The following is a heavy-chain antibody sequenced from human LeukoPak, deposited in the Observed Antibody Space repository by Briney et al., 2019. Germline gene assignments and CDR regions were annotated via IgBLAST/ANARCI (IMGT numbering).Heavy chain of an antibody. Sequence: GGSLRLSCAASGFTFSSYGMHWVRQAPGKGLEWVAFIRYDGTNKYYADSVKGRFTISRDNSTSTLYLQMNTLRAEDTAVYYCARVGLGITIFGVVKNAFDIWGQGTMVTVSS. CDR1: GFTFSSYG. V-gene: IGHV3-30*02. D-gene: IGHD3-3*01. CDR2: IRYDGTNK. J-gene: IGHJ3*02. CDR3: ARVGLGITIFGVVKNAFDI.